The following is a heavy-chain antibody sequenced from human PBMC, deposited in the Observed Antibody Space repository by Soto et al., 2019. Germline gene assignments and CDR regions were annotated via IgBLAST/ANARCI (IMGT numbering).Heavy chain of an antibody. CDR2: IKSKADGGVT. Sequence: PGGSLRLSCAASGFTFSNAWMNWVRQAPGKGLEWVGRIKSKADGGVTDYAAPVKGRFTISRDDSKNTLYLQMNSLKSEDTAVYYCTTLTMIEVHDDSWGQGTLVTVSS. CDR1: GFTFSNAW. V-gene: IGHV3-15*01. J-gene: IGHJ4*02. D-gene: IGHD3-22*01. CDR3: TTLTMIEVHDDS.